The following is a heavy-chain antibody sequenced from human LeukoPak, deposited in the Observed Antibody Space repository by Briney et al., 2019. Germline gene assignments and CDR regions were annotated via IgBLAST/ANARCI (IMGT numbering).Heavy chain of an antibody. Sequence: GASVKLSCKAFGYTFTGYWMHWVRQAPGQGLEWMGIINPSDGSTSYAQKFQGRVTMTRDTSASTVYMELSSLRSEDTAVYYCARGGYYDFWSGFHQSYGFDIWGQGTMVTVSS. D-gene: IGHD3-3*01. CDR3: ARGGYYDFWSGFHQSYGFDI. CDR1: GYTFTGYW. J-gene: IGHJ3*02. V-gene: IGHV1-46*01. CDR2: INPSDGST.